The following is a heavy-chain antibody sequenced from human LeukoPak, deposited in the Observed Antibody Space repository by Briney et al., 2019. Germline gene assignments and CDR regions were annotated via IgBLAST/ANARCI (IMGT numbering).Heavy chain of an antibody. Sequence: LSLTCNVSGYSISDGYYWGWVRQAPGKGLEWVAVISYDGSNKYYADSVKGRFTISRDNAKNSLYLQMNSLRAEDTAVYYCARDLGYSGYVGYFDYWGQGTLVTVSS. V-gene: IGHV3-30-3*01. CDR2: ISYDGSNK. CDR1: GYSISDGYY. J-gene: IGHJ4*02. D-gene: IGHD5-12*01. CDR3: ARDLGYSGYVGYFDY.